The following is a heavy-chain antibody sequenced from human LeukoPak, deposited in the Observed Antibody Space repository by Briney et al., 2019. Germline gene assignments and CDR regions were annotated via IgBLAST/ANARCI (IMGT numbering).Heavy chain of an antibody. V-gene: IGHV3-53*04. CDR2: IYSGGNT. CDR1: GLTFSSNY. D-gene: IGHD5-24*01. CDR3: AKGGDGYNYSFDY. Sequence: PGGSLRLSCAASGLTFSSNYMSWVRQAPGKGLEWVSVIYSGGNTYYADSVKGRFTISRHSSTNTLYLQMDSLRAEDTAVYYCAKGGDGYNYSFDYWGQGTLVTVSS. J-gene: IGHJ4*02.